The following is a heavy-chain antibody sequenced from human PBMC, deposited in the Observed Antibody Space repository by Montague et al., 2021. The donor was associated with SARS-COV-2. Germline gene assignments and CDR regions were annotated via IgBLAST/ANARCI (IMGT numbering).Heavy chain of an antibody. J-gene: IGHJ5*01. V-gene: IGHV4-39*01. CDR1: GGSISSTSFF. CDR3: ARSTSGWFIY. Sequence: SETLSLTCGVSGGSISSTSFFWACHRQPTGQGLDWVGSMYSSGTTYYNPSLKSRVTISGDTYRYQLSVRLSSVTAADTAVYYCARSTSGWFIYWGHGTLVTVSS. CDR2: MYSSGTT. D-gene: IGHD6-19*01.